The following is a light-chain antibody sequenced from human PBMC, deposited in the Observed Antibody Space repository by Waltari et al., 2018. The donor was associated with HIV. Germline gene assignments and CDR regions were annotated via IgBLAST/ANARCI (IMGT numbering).Light chain of an antibody. CDR1: SSDIEPNNY. V-gene: IGLV2-14*03. CDR3: SSFTITSTVI. CDR2: QVS. J-gene: IGLJ2*01. Sequence: QSALTQPASVSGSPGQSISLSCTGTSSDIEPNNYVSWYQQHAGKAPKLLIYQVSHRPSGVSDRFSGSKSGSTASLTISGLQANDEAHYYCSSFTITSTVIFGGGTRLTVL.